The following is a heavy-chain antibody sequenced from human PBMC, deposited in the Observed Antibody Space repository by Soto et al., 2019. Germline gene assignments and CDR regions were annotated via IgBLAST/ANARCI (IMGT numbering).Heavy chain of an antibody. CDR1: GFTFSSYA. CDR3: AGAIEQWLTTFDY. Sequence: PGGSLRLSCAASGFTFSSYAMSWVRQAPGKGLEWVSAISGSGGSTYYADSVKGRFTISRDNSKNTLYLQMNSLRAEDTAVYYCAGAIEQWLTTFDYWGQGTLVTVSS. V-gene: IGHV3-23*01. D-gene: IGHD6-19*01. CDR2: ISGSGGST. J-gene: IGHJ4*02.